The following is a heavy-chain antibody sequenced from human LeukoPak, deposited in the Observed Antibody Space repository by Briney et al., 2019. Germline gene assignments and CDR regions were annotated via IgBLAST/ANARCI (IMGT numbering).Heavy chain of an antibody. J-gene: IGHJ3*02. CDR1: GYTFTSYG. V-gene: IGHV1-69*13. Sequence: SVKVSCKASGYTFTSYGISWVRQAPGQGLEWMGGIIPLFGAVNSAQRFQGRVTITADESTTTAYMELSSLRSEDTVVYYCAREGKPEGGYSSSWYHLDAFDIWGQGTMVTVSS. CDR2: IIPLFGAV. CDR3: AREGKPEGGYSSSWYHLDAFDI. D-gene: IGHD6-13*01.